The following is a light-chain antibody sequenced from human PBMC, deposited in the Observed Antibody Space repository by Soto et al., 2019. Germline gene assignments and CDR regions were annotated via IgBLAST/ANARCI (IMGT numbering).Light chain of an antibody. CDR2: AAS. CDR3: QQNYSSPRT. J-gene: IGKJ1*01. Sequence: DIQMTQSPSSLSASVGDRVTITCRASQSISNYLSWFQQRPGKAPNLLMYAASSLQSGVPSRFSGSGSGTEFTLTISRLQPEDVATYYCQQNYSSPRTFGQGTKVEV. CDR1: QSISNY. V-gene: IGKV1-39*01.